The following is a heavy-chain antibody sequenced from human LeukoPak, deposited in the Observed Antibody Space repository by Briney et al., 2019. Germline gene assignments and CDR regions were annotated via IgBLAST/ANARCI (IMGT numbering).Heavy chain of an antibody. CDR3: ARTDYGSGSYYFDY. V-gene: IGHV3-48*04. CDR1: GFTFSNYS. J-gene: IGHJ4*02. CDR2: ISSSSSTI. Sequence: GGSLRLSCAASGFTFSNYSMNWVRQAPGKGLEWVSYISSSSSTIYYADSVKGRFTISRDNAKNSLYLQMNSLRAEDTAVYYRARTDYGSGSYYFDYWGQGTLVTVSS. D-gene: IGHD3-10*01.